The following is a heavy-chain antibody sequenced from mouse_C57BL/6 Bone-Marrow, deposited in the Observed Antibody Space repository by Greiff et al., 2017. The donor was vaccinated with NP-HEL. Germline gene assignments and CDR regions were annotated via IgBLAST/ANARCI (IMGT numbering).Heavy chain of an antibody. CDR1: GYTFPDYE. CDR3: TRGTLYLYFDY. J-gene: IGHJ2*01. CDR2: IDPETGGT. Sequence: VQLQQSGAELVRPGASVTLSCKASGYTFPDYEMHWVKQTPVHGLEWIGAIDPETGGTAYNQKFKGKAILTADKSSSTAYMELRSLTSEDSAVYYCTRGTLYLYFDYWGQGTTLTVSS. D-gene: IGHD5-1-1*01. V-gene: IGHV1-15*01.